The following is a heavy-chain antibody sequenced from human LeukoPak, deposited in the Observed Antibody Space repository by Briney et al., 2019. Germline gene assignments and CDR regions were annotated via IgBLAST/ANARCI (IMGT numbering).Heavy chain of an antibody. J-gene: IGHJ4*02. CDR2: IYYSGST. CDR1: GGSISSYY. D-gene: IGHD2-2*02. CDR3: ARLRCSSTSCYINY. Sequence: SETLSLTCTVSGGSISSYYWSWIRQPPGKGLEWIGYIYYSGSTNYNPSLKSRVTISVDTSKNQFSLKLSSVTAADTAVYYCARLRCSSTSCYINYWGQGTLVTVSS. V-gene: IGHV4-59*01.